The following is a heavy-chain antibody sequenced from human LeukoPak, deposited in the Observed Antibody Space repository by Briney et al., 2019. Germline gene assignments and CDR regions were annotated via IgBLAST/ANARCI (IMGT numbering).Heavy chain of an antibody. V-gene: IGHV3-7*01. CDR1: GFTFSSYW. CDR2: IKQDGSEK. D-gene: IGHD3-10*01. J-gene: IGHJ6*03. Sequence: PGGSLRLSCAASGFTFSSYWMSWVRQAPGKGLEWVANIKQDGSEKYYVDSVKGRFTISRDNAKNSLYLQMNSLRAEDTAVYYCARDMRGSGGGYYYYMDVWGKGTTVTISS. CDR3: ARDMRGSGGGYYYYMDV.